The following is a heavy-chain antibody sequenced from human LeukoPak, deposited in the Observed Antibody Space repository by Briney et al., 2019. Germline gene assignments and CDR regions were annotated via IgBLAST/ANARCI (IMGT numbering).Heavy chain of an antibody. V-gene: IGHV3-11*06. Sequence: GGSLRLSCAASGFTFSDYYMSWIRQAPGKGLEWVSYISSSSSYTNYADSVKGRFTISRDNAKNSLYLQMNSLRAEDTAVYYCAGDLYDILTGYSNYFDYWGQGTLVTVSS. CDR2: ISSSSSYT. CDR1: GFTFSDYY. J-gene: IGHJ4*02. D-gene: IGHD3-9*01. CDR3: AGDLYDILTGYSNYFDY.